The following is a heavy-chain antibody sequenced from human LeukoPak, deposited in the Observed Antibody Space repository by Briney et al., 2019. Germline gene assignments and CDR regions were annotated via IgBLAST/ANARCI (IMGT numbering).Heavy chain of an antibody. CDR1: GGSISGSY. CDR3: ARSPVAGTGIWYFDY. Sequence: PSETLSLTCTVSGGSISGSYWSWIRQPPGKGLEWIGHIYYLGTTKYNPSLKSRLTISVDTSKDQLSLKLSSLTAADTALYYCARSPVAGTGIWYFDYWGQGTLVTVSS. D-gene: IGHD6-19*01. V-gene: IGHV4-59*12. CDR2: IYYLGTT. J-gene: IGHJ4*02.